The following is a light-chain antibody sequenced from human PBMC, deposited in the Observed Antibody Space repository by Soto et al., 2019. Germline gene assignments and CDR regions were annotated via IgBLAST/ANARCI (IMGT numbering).Light chain of an antibody. CDR3: SSYTSSSILYV. CDR1: SSDVGGYNY. V-gene: IGLV2-14*01. J-gene: IGLJ1*01. CDR2: DVS. Sequence: QSVLTQPASVSGSPGQSITISCTGTSSDVGGYNYVSWYQQHPGKAPKLMIYDVSNRPSGASNRFSGSKSGNTASLTISGLQAEDEADYYCSSYTSSSILYVFGTGTKVTVL.